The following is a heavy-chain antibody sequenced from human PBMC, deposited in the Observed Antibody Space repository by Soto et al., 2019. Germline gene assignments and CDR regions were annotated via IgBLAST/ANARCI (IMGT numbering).Heavy chain of an antibody. CDR2: IIPIFGTA. J-gene: IGHJ4*02. D-gene: IGHD5-12*01. Sequence: SVKVSCKASGGSFSSFAFSWVRQAPGQGLEWMGGIIPIFGTANYAKKFQGRVTITADESTSTAYMELSSLRSEDTAVYYCARGRGRWLQVDNPFDYWGQGTLVTVSS. V-gene: IGHV1-69*13. CDR3: ARGRGRWLQVDNPFDY. CDR1: GGSFSSFA.